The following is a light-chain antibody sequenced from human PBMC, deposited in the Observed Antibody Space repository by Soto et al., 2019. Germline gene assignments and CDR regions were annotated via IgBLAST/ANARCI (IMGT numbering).Light chain of an antibody. CDR2: EVT. V-gene: IGLV2-23*02. CDR3: YSYAGSSRV. J-gene: IGLJ3*02. CDR1: SSDVGNYNL. Sequence: QSVLTQPASVSGSPGQSITISCTGTSSDVGNYNLVSWYQQHPGKAPKLMIYEVTKRPSGVSYRFSGSKSGNTASLTISGLQAEDEADYYCYSYAGSSRVFGGGTKLTVL.